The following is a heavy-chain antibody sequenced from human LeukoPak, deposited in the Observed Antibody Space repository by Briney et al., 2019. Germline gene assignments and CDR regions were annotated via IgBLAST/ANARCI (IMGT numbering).Heavy chain of an antibody. J-gene: IGHJ4*02. CDR2: IYYSGST. CDR3: ARDSRYCSSTSCYDY. Sequence: SETLSLTCTVSGGSISSSSYYWGWIRQPPGKGLEWIGSIYYSGSTYYNPSLKSRVTISVDTSKNQFSPKLSSVTAADTAVYYCARDSRYCSSTSCYDYWGQGTLVTVSS. V-gene: IGHV4-39*07. CDR1: GGSISSSSYY. D-gene: IGHD2-2*01.